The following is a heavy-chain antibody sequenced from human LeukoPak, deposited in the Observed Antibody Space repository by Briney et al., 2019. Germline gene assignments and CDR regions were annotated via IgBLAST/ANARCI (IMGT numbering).Heavy chain of an antibody. CDR2: IYTSGST. CDR1: GGSISSGSYY. D-gene: IGHD6-13*01. Sequence: SETLSLTCTVSGGSISSGSYYWSWIRQPAGKGLEWIGRIYTSGSTNYNPSLKSRVTISVDTSKNQFSLKLSPVTAADTAVYYCARASQQLVSDYWGQGTLVTVSS. CDR3: ARASQQLVSDY. V-gene: IGHV4-61*02. J-gene: IGHJ4*02.